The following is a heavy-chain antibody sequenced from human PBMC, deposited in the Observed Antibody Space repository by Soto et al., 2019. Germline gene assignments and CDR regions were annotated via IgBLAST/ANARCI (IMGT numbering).Heavy chain of an antibody. Sequence: QITLKESGPTLVKPTQTLTLTCTFSGFSLTTSRVGVGWIRQPPGKALEWLALIYWDDDKRYSPSPRSRLTITKDTSNNQVVLTMTNMDPVDTATYYCAHMFGTVSHLGYWGQGTLVTVSS. CDR3: AHMFGTVSHLGY. CDR1: GFSLTTSRVG. V-gene: IGHV2-5*02. J-gene: IGHJ4*02. CDR2: IYWDDDK. D-gene: IGHD3-10*02.